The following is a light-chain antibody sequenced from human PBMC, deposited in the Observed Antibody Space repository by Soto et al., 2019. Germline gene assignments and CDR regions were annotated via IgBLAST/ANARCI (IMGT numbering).Light chain of an antibody. CDR2: DAS. J-gene: IGKJ1*01. V-gene: IGKV1-5*01. CDR1: QSISSW. Sequence: DIQMTQSTSTLSASVGDRVTITCRASQSISSWLAWYQQKPGKAPKLLIYDASILESGVPSRFSGSGSGTEFTLTVSSLQPDDFATYYCQQYNSYPWTFGQGTKVEIK. CDR3: QQYNSYPWT.